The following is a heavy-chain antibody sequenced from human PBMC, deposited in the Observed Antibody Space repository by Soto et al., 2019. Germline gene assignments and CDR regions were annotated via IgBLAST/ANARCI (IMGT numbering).Heavy chain of an antibody. D-gene: IGHD5-12*01. Sequence: ASVKVSCKASGYTFTWYSIHWVRQDPGQGLEWMGWINPNSGGTNYAQKFQGWVTMTRDTSISTAYMELSRLRSDDTAVYYCARGTISPGSGYDYNYFDYWGQGTLVTVSS. V-gene: IGHV1-2*04. CDR3: ARGTISPGSGYDYNYFDY. J-gene: IGHJ4*02. CDR1: GYTFTWYS. CDR2: INPNSGGT.